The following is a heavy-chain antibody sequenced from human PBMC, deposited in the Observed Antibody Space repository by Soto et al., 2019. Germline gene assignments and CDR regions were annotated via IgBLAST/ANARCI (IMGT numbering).Heavy chain of an antibody. J-gene: IGHJ5*02. Sequence: QVQLVQSGAEVKKPGASVKVSCKASGYTFTSSYMHWVRQAPGQGLEWMGIINPSGGSTSDAQKFQGRVTMTRDTSTSTVYMELSSMRSEDTAVYYCARGDTMIVVAGPYNWFDPWGQGTLVTVSS. CDR3: ARGDTMIVVAGPYNWFDP. D-gene: IGHD3-22*01. V-gene: IGHV1-46*01. CDR2: INPSGGST. CDR1: GYTFTSSY.